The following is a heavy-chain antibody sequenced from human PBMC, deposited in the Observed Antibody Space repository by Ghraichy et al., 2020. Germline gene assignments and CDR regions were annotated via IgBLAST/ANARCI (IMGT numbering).Heavy chain of an antibody. D-gene: IGHD2-2*01. V-gene: IGHV4-39*02. CDR1: GVSISNSLYY. J-gene: IGHJ4*02. CDR3: SRETISTSRTEY. CDR2: INYNGNT. Sequence: SETLSLTCTVSGVSISNSLYYWAWVRQPPGKGLEWIGSINYNGNTYYKSSLKSRVTISVDTSKNQFSLRLTSVTAEDTAVYFCSRETISTSRTEYWGQGTLVTVSS.